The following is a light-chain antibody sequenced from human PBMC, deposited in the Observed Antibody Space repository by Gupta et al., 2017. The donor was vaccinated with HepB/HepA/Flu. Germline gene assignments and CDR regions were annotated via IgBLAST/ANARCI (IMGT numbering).Light chain of an antibody. CDR1: SSDIGTYNY. CDR2: DVS. CDR3: SSYTTGVTRL. J-gene: IGLJ3*02. Sequence: QSALTQPASVSGSPGQSITISCTGTSSDIGTYNYVSWYQQHPGKAPKLMIYDVSNRPSGVSNRFSGSKSGNTASLTISGLQAEDEADYYCSSYTTGVTRLFGGGTQLTVL. V-gene: IGLV2-14*03.